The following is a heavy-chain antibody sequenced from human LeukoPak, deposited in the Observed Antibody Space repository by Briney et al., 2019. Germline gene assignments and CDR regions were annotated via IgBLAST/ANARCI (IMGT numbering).Heavy chain of an antibody. CDR1: GFTFSSYA. J-gene: IGHJ4*01. D-gene: IGHD6-13*01. V-gene: IGHV3-23*01. CDR3: ARGREFGSWSGPPGGY. Sequence: PGGSLRLSCAASGFTFSSYAMSWVRQAPGKGLEWVSAISGSGGSTYYADSVKGRFTISRDNAKNSLYLQMNSLRAEDTAVYYCARGREFGSWSGPPGGYWGHGTLVTVSS. CDR2: ISGSGGST.